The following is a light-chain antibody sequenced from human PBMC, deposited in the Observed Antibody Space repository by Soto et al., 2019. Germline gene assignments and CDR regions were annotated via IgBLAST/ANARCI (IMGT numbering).Light chain of an antibody. V-gene: IGKV3-20*01. CDR3: QQYGSSSYA. Sequence: EIVLTQSPGTLSLSPGERATLSCRASQSVSSYYLAWYQQKPGQPPRLLIYGASSRATGIPDRFSGSGSGTDFTLTISRLAPEDFAVYYCQQYGSSSYAFGQGTKLEIK. J-gene: IGKJ2*01. CDR1: QSVSSYY. CDR2: GAS.